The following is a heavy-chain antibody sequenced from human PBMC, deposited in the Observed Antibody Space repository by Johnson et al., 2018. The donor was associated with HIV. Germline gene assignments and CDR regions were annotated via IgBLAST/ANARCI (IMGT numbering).Heavy chain of an antibody. CDR1: GFTFSSYV. D-gene: IGHD6-19*01. CDR3: AKGTAVADDACDI. Sequence: EKLVESGGGLVQPGGSLRLSCAAAGFTFSSYVMTWVRQAPGKGLEWVSTITGSGDKTWYADSVKGRFTISRDNSNNTVFLQMNSLRAEDTALYYCAKGTAVADDACDIWGQGTMVTVSS. J-gene: IGHJ3*02. CDR2: ITGSGDKT. V-gene: IGHV3-23*04.